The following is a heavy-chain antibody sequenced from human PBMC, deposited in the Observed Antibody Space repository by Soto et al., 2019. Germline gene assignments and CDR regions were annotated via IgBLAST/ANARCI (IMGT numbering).Heavy chain of an antibody. Sequence: QVQLQQWGAGLLKPSETLSLTCAVYGGSFSGYYWSWIRQPPGKGLEWIGEINHSGSTNYNPSLKSRVTISVDTSKNQFSLKLSSVTAADTAVYYCARRGSSWYRFGWFDPWGQGTLVTVSS. D-gene: IGHD6-13*01. CDR3: ARRGSSWYRFGWFDP. V-gene: IGHV4-34*01. CDR1: GGSFSGYY. CDR2: INHSGST. J-gene: IGHJ5*02.